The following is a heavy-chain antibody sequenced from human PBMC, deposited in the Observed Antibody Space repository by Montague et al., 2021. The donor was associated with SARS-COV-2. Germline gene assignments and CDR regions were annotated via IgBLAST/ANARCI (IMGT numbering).Heavy chain of an antibody. CDR2: IYYSGST. Sequence: SETLSLTCTVSGGSISSSSYYWGWIRQPPGKGLEWIGCIYYSGSTYYNPSIKSRVTISVDTSKNQLPLKLSTVAAADTAVYYCGSPTYYYDSSGSDAFDIWGQGTMVTVSS. J-gene: IGHJ3*02. CDR1: GGSISSSSYY. D-gene: IGHD3-22*01. V-gene: IGHV4-39*01. CDR3: GSPTYYYDSSGSDAFDI.